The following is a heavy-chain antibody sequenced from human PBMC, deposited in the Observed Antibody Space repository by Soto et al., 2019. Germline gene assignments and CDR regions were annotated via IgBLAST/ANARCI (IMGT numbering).Heavy chain of an antibody. J-gene: IGHJ3*02. CDR3: ARDDYGKSACEM. CDR2: ISSSRTII. CDR1: GFTVRSYC. D-gene: IGHD3-16*01. Sequence: PGGSLRLLSAASGFTVRSYCMIWVRQAPGKGLEWISYISSSRTIIKYADSVKGRFTISRDNAQNSLFLQMNSLRDEDTAVYYCARDDYGKSACEMWGQGT. V-gene: IGHV3-48*02.